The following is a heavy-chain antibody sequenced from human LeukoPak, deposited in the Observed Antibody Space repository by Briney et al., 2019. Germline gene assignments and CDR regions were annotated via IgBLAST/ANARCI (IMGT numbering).Heavy chain of an antibody. Sequence: SETLSLTCTVSDGSISSYYWSWIRQPPGKGLEWIGYIYYSGSTNYNPSLKSRVTISVDTSKNQFSLKLSSVTAADTAVYYCARHVVAGNIGSFDPWGQGTLVTVSS. V-gene: IGHV4-59*08. CDR2: IYYSGST. J-gene: IGHJ5*02. CDR3: ARHVVAGNIGSFDP. D-gene: IGHD6-19*01. CDR1: DGSISSYY.